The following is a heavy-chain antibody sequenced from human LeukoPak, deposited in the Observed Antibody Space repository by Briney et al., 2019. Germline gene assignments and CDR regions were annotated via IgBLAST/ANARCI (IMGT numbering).Heavy chain of an antibody. CDR2: ISANNGET. CDR3: ARDACVSCGGDCCHDP. V-gene: IGHV1-18*01. CDR1: GYTSTNYG. J-gene: IGHJ5*02. D-gene: IGHD2-21*02. Sequence: GASVKVSCKASGYTSTNYGISWVRQAPGQGLEWMAWISANNGETRYAQKFQGRVILTTDTSTTTAYMELRNLRSDDTAVYYCARDACVSCGGDCCHDPWGQGTLVTVSS.